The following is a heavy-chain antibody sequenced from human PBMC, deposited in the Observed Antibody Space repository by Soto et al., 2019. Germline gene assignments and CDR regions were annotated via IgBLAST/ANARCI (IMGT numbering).Heavy chain of an antibody. CDR2: ISAFNGNT. CDR3: ARDVKVYCSGGSCYFGPALDY. Sequence: GASAKLSCKASGYTFTSYGISWVRQAPGQGLEWTGWISAFNGNTNYAQKLQGRVTMTTDTSTSTAYMELRSLRSDDTAVYYCARDVKVYCSGGSCYFGPALDYWGHGTLVTVSS. CDR1: GYTFTSYG. J-gene: IGHJ4*01. V-gene: IGHV1-18*01. D-gene: IGHD2-15*01.